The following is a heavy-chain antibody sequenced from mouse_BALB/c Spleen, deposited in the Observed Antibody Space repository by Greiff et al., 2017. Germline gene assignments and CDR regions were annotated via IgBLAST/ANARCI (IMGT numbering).Heavy chain of an antibody. J-gene: IGHJ3*01. CDR2: ISYSGST. Sequence: EVQLVESGPGLVKPSQSLSLTCTVTGYSITSDYAWNWIRQFPGNKLEWMGYISYSGSTSYNPSLKSRISITRDTSKNQFFLQLNSVTTEDTATYYCARSLYGSSYGFAYWGQGTLVTVSA. V-gene: IGHV3-2*02. CDR1: GYSITSDYA. D-gene: IGHD1-1*01. CDR3: ARSLYGSSYGFAY.